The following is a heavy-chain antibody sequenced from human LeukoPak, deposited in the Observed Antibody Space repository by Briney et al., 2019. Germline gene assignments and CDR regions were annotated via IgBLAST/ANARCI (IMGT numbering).Heavy chain of an antibody. CDR2: ISYDGNSK. CDR1: GFTFSSYG. Sequence: GRSLRLSCAASGFTFSSYGMHWVRQAPGKGLEWVAVISYDGNSKYYADSVKGRFTISRDNSKNTLYLQMNSLRAEDTSVYYCAKDPGHDYGDFVSTVYYFDYWGQGTLVTVSS. V-gene: IGHV3-30*18. CDR3: AKDPGHDYGDFVSTVYYFDY. D-gene: IGHD4-17*01. J-gene: IGHJ4*02.